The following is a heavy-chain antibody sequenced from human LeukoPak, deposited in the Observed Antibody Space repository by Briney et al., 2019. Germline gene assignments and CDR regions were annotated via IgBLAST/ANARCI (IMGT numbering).Heavy chain of an antibody. CDR2: IYYSGST. Sequence: SQTLSLTCTVSGGSISSGDYYWSWIRQPPGKGLEWIGYIYYSGSTYYNPSLKSRVTLSVDTSKNQFSLKLSSVTAADTAVYYCAREGGRDSSGLTHFDYWGQGTLVTVSS. D-gene: IGHD6-19*01. J-gene: IGHJ4*02. CDR1: GGSISSGDYY. V-gene: IGHV4-30-4*01. CDR3: AREGGRDSSGLTHFDY.